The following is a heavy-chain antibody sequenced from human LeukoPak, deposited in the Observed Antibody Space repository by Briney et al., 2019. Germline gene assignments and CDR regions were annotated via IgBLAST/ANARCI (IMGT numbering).Heavy chain of an antibody. D-gene: IGHD3-9*01. CDR2: INPNSGGT. CDR3: ARGSPYDTNMWDY. J-gene: IGHJ4*02. Sequence: ASVKVSCKASGYTFTGYYMHWVRQAPGQGLERMGWINPNSGGTNYAQKFQGRVTMTRDTSISTAYMELSRLRSDDTAVYYCARGSPYDTNMWDYWGQGTLVTVSS. CDR1: GYTFTGYY. V-gene: IGHV1-2*02.